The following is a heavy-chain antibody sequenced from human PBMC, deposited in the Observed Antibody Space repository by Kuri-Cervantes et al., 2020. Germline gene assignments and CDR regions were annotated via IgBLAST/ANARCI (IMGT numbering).Heavy chain of an antibody. Sequence: GESLKISCAASGFTFSSYGMHWVRQAPGKGLEWVAFIRYDGSNKYHADSVKGRFTISRDNAKNSLFLQMTNLRDEDTAVYYCVRDGPFDLWGQGTLVTVSS. D-gene: IGHD3/OR15-3a*01. J-gene: IGHJ3*01. CDR1: GFTFSSYG. CDR2: IRYDGSNK. CDR3: VRDGPFDL. V-gene: IGHV3-30*02.